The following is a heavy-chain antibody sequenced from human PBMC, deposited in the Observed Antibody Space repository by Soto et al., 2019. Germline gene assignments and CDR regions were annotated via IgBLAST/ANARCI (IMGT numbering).Heavy chain of an antibody. D-gene: IGHD6-13*01. J-gene: IGHJ5*02. Sequence: QVQLQESGPGLVKPSETLSLTCTVSGGSVSSGSYHWSWIRQPPGKGLEWIGYIYYTGSTNYNPSLKSRVTISGDTSKNQFSLKLSSVTAADTAMYYCARDPSSWFRGLRFDPWGQGTLVTVSS. CDR1: GGSVSSGSYH. V-gene: IGHV4-61*01. CDR3: ARDPSSWFRGLRFDP. CDR2: IYYTGST.